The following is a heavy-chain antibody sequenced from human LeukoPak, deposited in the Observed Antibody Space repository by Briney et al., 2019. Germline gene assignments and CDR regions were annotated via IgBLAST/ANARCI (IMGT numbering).Heavy chain of an antibody. CDR3: ARDLPYSSGWYGGYGMDV. J-gene: IGHJ6*02. CDR1: GGSISSYY. Sequence: PSETLSLTCTVSGGSISSYYWSWIRQPPGKGLEWIGYIYYSGSTNYNPSLKSRVTISVDTSKNQFSLKLSSVTAADTAVYYCARDLPYSSGWYGGYGMDVWGQGTTVTVSS. CDR2: IYYSGST. D-gene: IGHD6-19*01. V-gene: IGHV4-59*01.